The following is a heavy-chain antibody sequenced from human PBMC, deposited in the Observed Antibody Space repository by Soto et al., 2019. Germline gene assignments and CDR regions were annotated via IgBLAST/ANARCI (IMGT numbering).Heavy chain of an antibody. D-gene: IGHD3-10*01. CDR3: ARGITMVRGVIHTPYFDY. CDR2: IYNSGST. J-gene: IGHJ4*02. Sequence: QVQLQESGPGLVKPSQTLSLTCTVSGGSINSGGYYWSWIRQHPGKGLEWIGYIYNSGSTYYNPSLKSRVTISVDTSKNPFSRKLSSVTAADTAVYCCARGITMVRGVIHTPYFDYWGQGTLVTVSS. CDR1: GGSINSGGYY. V-gene: IGHV4-31*03.